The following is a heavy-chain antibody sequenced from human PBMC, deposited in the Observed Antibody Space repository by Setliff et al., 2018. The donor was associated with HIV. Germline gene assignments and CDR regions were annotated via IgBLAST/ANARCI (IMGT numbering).Heavy chain of an antibody. V-gene: IGHV4-61*09. CDR2: IYSSGST. J-gene: IGHJ6*03. CDR1: AGSISSGSYY. D-gene: IGHD1-26*01. Sequence: SETLSLTCTVSAGSISSGSYYWNWSRQPAGKGLEWIGHIYSSGSTHHNPSLESRVATSGDTSKNQFSLKLSSVTAADTAGYYCARIVRWELVATSTFFYYYMDVWGKGTTVTVSS. CDR3: ARIVRWELVATSTFFYYYMDV.